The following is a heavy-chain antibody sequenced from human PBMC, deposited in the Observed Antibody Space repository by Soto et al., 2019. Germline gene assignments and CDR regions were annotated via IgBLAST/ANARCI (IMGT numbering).Heavy chain of an antibody. V-gene: IGHV1-18*04. J-gene: IGHJ5*02. CDR2: ISAYNGNT. Sequence: GASVNVSCKASGYTFTSYGISWVRQAPGQGLEWMGWISAYNGNTNYAQKLQGRVTMTTDTSTSTAYMELRSLRSDDTAVYCCAGTIVDGSGSYRKYNWFDPWGQGTLVTVSS. D-gene: IGHD3-10*01. CDR1: GYTFTSYG. CDR3: AGTIVDGSGSYRKYNWFDP.